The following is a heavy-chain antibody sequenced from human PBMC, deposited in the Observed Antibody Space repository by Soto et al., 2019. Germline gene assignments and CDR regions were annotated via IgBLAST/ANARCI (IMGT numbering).Heavy chain of an antibody. J-gene: IGHJ4*02. V-gene: IGHV2-5*02. CDR3: AHMRAAKFDY. CDR2: IYWDDDH. D-gene: IGHD2-15*01. Sequence: QITLKESGPTLVKPTQTLTLTCNVSGVSLSTGGVGVGWISQPPGKALEWLALIYWDDDHRSSPSLKSRLTITTDTAKNQVVLTMTTMAPEDKATHYCAHMRAAKFDYWGQGTLVTVSS. CDR1: GVSLSTGGVG.